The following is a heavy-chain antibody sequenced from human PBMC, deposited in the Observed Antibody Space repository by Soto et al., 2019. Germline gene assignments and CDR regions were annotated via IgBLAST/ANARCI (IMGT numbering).Heavy chain of an antibody. CDR1: GFSFSSYA. D-gene: IGHD6-13*01. J-gene: IGHJ4*02. CDR3: AKFKYSSSWFFDV. CDR2: ITRSGDRT. V-gene: IGHV3-23*01. Sequence: GGSLRLSCAASGFSFSSYAMAWVRQPQGKGLEWVSAITRSGDRTFNADSVKGRFTTSRDNSKNTLFLEISSLRAEDTAVYHCAKFKYSSSWFFDVWGQGTLVTVSS.